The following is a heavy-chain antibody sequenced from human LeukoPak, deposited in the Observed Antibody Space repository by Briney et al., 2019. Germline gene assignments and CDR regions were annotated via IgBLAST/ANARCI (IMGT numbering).Heavy chain of an antibody. D-gene: IGHD3-10*01. V-gene: IGHV5-51*01. CDR2: IYPGDSGT. CDR3: ARPRGYYYYYMDV. Sequence: GESLKISCKGSGYSFSNYWIGWVRQMPGKGLEWMGIIYPGDSGTRYSPSFQGQVTISADKSISTAYLQWSSLKASDTAMYYCARPRGYYYYYMDVWGSGTTVSVSS. CDR1: GYSFSNYW. J-gene: IGHJ6*03.